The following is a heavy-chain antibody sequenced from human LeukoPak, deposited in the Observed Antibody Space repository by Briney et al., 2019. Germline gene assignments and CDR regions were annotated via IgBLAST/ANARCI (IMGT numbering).Heavy chain of an antibody. CDR3: ARDPSTWYGWPDDAFDG. D-gene: IGHD6-13*01. V-gene: IGHV3-48*04. Sequence: GGSLALSCAASGSTFSDNRMSWVRQPPGKGLEWLSYISSSSSTTYYAYSVKGRFTIYKDNAKNSMYLEMNSLRAEDTGVYYCARDPSTWYGWPDDAFDGWGQGTMVT. J-gene: IGHJ3*01. CDR1: GSTFSDNR. CDR2: ISSSSSTT.